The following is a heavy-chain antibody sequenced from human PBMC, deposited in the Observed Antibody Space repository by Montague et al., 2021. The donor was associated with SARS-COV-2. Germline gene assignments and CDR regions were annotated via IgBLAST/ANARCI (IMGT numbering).Heavy chain of an antibody. CDR1: GGSISSSSYY. J-gene: IGHJ5*02. V-gene: IGHV4-39*01. Sequence: SETLSLTCTVSGGSISSSSYYWGWIRQPQGKGLEWVGNIYYSGSNYYNPSLKIRVTISADTSKNQFSLKLRSVTAADTAVYYCARHLGDWFIAVGLGWFDPWGQGTLVTVSS. D-gene: IGHD2-2*01. CDR3: ARHLGDWFIAVGLGWFDP. CDR2: IYYSGSN.